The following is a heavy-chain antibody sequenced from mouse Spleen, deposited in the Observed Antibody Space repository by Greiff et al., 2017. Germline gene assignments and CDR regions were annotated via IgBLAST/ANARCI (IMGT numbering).Heavy chain of an antibody. J-gene: IGHJ4*01. CDR3: ARDRYYYAMDY. CDR1: GYSITSGYD. V-gene: IGHV3-1*01. Sequence: EVKLVESGPGMVKPSQSLSLTCTVTGYSITSGYDWHWIRHFPGNKLEWMGYISYSGSTNYNPSLKSRISITHDTSKNHFFLKLNSVTTEDTATXYCARDRYYYAMDYWGQGTSVTVSS. CDR2: ISYSGST.